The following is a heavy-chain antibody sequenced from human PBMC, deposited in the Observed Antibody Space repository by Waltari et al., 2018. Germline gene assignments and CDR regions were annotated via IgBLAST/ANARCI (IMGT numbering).Heavy chain of an antibody. Sequence: QVQLVQSGAEVKKPGASVKVSCKVSGYTLTELSMHWVRQAPGKGLEWMGGLDPEDGETSYAQKFQGRVTMTEDTSTDTAYMELSSLRSEDTAVYYCATGTGYSSGWSTLFDYWGQGTLVTVSS. CDR3: ATGTGYSSGWSTLFDY. V-gene: IGHV1-24*01. D-gene: IGHD6-19*01. CDR1: GYTLTELS. J-gene: IGHJ4*02. CDR2: LDPEDGET.